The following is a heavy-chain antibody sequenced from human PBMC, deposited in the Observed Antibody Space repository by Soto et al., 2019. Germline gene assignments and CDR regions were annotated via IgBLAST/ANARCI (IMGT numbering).Heavy chain of an antibody. Sequence: QVQLVESGGGVVQPGRSLRLSCAASGFTFSSYGMHWVRQAPGKGLEWVAVISYDGSNKYYADSVKGRFTISRDNSKNTLYLQMNSLRAEDTAVYYCAKEYSRSSKVAGNDYWGQGTLVTVSS. CDR3: AKEYSRSSKVAGNDY. CDR2: ISYDGSNK. CDR1: GFTFSSYG. V-gene: IGHV3-30*18. J-gene: IGHJ4*02. D-gene: IGHD6-6*01.